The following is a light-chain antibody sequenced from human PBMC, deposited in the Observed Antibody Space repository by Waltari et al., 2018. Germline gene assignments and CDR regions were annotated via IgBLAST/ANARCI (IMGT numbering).Light chain of an antibody. CDR2: KAS. V-gene: IGKV1-5*03. CDR3: QQYNNLWT. Sequence: DIQMTQSPSTLSASVGDRVTITCRASQRVSGRFAWYQQKPGKAPKVLIYKASTLESGVPSRFSGSGSGTEFTLTISSLQPDDFATYYCQQYNNLWTYGQGTKVEIK. CDR1: QRVSGR. J-gene: IGKJ1*01.